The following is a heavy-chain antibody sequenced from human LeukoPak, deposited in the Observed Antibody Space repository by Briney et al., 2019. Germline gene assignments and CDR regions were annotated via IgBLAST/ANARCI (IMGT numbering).Heavy chain of an antibody. CDR3: ARSWYSSGWYPFDP. CDR2: IYYSGNS. D-gene: IGHD6-19*01. CDR1: GGSISSSSYY. Sequence: MPSETLSLTCTVSGGSISSSSYYWGWIRQPPGKGLEWIGSIYYSGNSYYNPSLKSRVTISVDTSKNQFSLKLSSVTAADTAVYYCARSWYSSGWYPFDPWGQGTLVTVSS. V-gene: IGHV4-39*01. J-gene: IGHJ5*02.